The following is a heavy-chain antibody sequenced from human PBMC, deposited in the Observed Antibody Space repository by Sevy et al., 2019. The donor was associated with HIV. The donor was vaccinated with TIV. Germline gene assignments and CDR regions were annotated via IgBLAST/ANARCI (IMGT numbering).Heavy chain of an antibody. CDR2: ISYDGSNK. V-gene: IGHV3-30-3*01. Sequence: GGSLRLSCAASGFTFSSYAMHWVRQAPGKGLEWVAVISYDGSNKYYADSVKGRFTISRDNSKNTLYLQMNSLRAEDTAVYYWVIDRYDSSGGYYYYGMDVWGQGTTVTVSS. CDR1: GFTFSSYA. D-gene: IGHD3-22*01. J-gene: IGHJ6*02. CDR3: VIDRYDSSGGYYYYGMDV.